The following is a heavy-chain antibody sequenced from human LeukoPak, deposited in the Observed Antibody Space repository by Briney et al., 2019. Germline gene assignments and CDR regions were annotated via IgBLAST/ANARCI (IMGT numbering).Heavy chain of an antibody. CDR2: ISGSGDNT. V-gene: IGHV3-23*01. Sequence: GGSLRLSCAASGFTFSNYAMAWVRQAPGKGLEWVSGISGSGDNTLYADSVKGQFTISRDNSRNTLYLQMSSLRPEDTAVYYCTKWSGFGDDWGQGTLVTVSS. J-gene: IGHJ4*02. D-gene: IGHD3-10*01. CDR1: GFTFSNYA. CDR3: TKWSGFGDD.